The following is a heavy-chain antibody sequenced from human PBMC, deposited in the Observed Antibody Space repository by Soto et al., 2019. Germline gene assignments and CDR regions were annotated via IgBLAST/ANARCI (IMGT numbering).Heavy chain of an antibody. CDR3: ARDGEDKAAAAMVY. CDR1: GYTITCCA. D-gene: IGHD6-13*01. V-gene: IGHV1-3*01. J-gene: IGHJ4*02. Sequence: QVQLVQSGAEVKKPGASVRVSCKASGYTITCCAMHWVRQAPGQRPEWMGWFNAGDGDTKYSQNFQGRFTIIRDTSASTVYMELSSLRPEDTAVYYCARDGEDKAAAAMVYWGQGTLATVSS. CDR2: FNAGDGDT.